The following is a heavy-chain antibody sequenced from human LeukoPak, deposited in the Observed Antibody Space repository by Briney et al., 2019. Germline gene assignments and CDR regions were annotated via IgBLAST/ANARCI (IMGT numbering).Heavy chain of an antibody. CDR3: ARDGYYYDSSGYYYYYYMDV. CDR2: ISSSGSTI. J-gene: IGHJ6*03. V-gene: IGHV3-48*03. D-gene: IGHD3-22*01. Sequence: GGSLRLSCAASGFIFSRYEMNWVRQAPGRGLEWVSYISSSGSTIYYADSVKGRFTISRDNAKNSLYVQMNSLRAEDRAVYDCARDGYYYDSSGYYYYYYMDVWGQGTTVTVSS. CDR1: GFIFSRYE.